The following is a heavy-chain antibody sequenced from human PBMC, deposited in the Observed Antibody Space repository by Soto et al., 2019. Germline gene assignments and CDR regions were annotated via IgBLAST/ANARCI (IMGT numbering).Heavy chain of an antibody. V-gene: IGHV1-2*04. CDR1: GYTFTGYY. CDR2: INPNSGGT. J-gene: IGHJ3*02. Sequence: ASVKVSCKASGYTFTGYYMHWVRQAPGQGLEWMGWINPNSGGTNYAQKFQGWVTMTRDTSISTAYMELSRLRSDDTAVYYCARASIAAWGLVVAFDIWGQGTMVTVSS. CDR3: ARASIAAWGLVVAFDI. D-gene: IGHD6-6*01.